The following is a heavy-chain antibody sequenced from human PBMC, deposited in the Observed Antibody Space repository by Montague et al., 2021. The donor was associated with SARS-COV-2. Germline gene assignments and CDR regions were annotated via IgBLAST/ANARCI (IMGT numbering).Heavy chain of an antibody. D-gene: IGHD2-2*01. CDR2: LYSGGTRT. V-gene: IGHV3-23*03. Sequence: SLRLSCAASGFTFSTYAMSWVRQAPGKGLEWVSVLYSGGTRTYYSASVQGRFTISRDNSQNTLYLQMNSLRAEDTAVYYCAKMSYSVVLPVAMELYGMDVWGQGTTVTVSS. CDR1: GFTFSTYA. J-gene: IGHJ6*02. CDR3: AKMSYSVVLPVAMELYGMDV.